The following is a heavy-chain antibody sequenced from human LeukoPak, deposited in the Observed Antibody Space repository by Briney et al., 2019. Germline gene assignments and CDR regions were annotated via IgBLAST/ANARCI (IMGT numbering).Heavy chain of an antibody. J-gene: IGHJ6*02. D-gene: IGHD4-17*01. V-gene: IGHV5-51*01. CDR3: ARHKGGDPGYYYYYYGMDV. Sequence: GESLKISCKGSGYSFTSYWIGWVRQMPGKGLEWMGIIYPGDSDTRYSPSFQGQVTISADKSISTASLQWSSLKASDTAMYYCARHKGGDPGYYYYYYGMDVWGQGTTVTVSS. CDR1: GYSFTSYW. CDR2: IYPGDSDT.